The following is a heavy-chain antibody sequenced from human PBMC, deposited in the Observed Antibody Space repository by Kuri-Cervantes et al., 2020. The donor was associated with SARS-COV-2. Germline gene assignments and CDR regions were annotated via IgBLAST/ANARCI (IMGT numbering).Heavy chain of an antibody. V-gene: IGHV4-39*01. D-gene: IGHD3-9*01. J-gene: IGHJ4*02. Sequence: GSLRHSCSVSGGSISSSGHYWGWVRQPPGKGLEWIGSIYFSGSTYYTPSLKSRVTISVDTSKNQFSLKLTSVTATDTAVYYCGRQASDWHIDYWGQGTLVTVSS. CDR3: GRQASDWHIDY. CDR1: GGSISSSGHY. CDR2: IYFSGST.